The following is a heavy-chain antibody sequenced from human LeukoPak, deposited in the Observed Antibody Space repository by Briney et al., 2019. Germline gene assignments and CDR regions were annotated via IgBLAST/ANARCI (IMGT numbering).Heavy chain of an antibody. CDR1: GFTFDDYG. Sequence: GGSLRLSCAASGFTFDDYGMSWVRQAPGKGLEWVSGINWNGGSTGYADSVKGRFTISRDNAKNSLYLQMNSLRAEDTAVYYCARVSGSYYGHDAFDIWGQGTMVTVSS. CDR3: ARVSGSYYGHDAFDI. D-gene: IGHD1-26*01. CDR2: INWNGGST. J-gene: IGHJ3*02. V-gene: IGHV3-20*04.